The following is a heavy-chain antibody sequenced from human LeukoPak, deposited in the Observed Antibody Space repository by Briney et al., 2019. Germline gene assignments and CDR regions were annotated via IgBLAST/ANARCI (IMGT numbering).Heavy chain of an antibody. Sequence: SCKASGGTFSSYAMSWVRQAPGKGLEWVSAISGSGGSTYYADSVKGRFTISRDNSKSTLYLQMNSLRAEDTAVYYCARGVHALGYWGQGALVIVSS. D-gene: IGHD2-2*01. V-gene: IGHV3-23*01. CDR3: ARGVHALGY. J-gene: IGHJ4*02. CDR1: GGTFSSYA. CDR2: ISGSGGST.